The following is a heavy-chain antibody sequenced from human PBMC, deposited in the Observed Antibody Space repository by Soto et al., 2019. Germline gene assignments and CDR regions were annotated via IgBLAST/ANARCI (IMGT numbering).Heavy chain of an antibody. D-gene: IGHD2-15*01. J-gene: IGHJ5*02. Sequence: ASVKVSCKASGYTFTSYDINWVRQATGQGLEWMGWMNPNSGNTGYAQKFQGRVTMTRNTSISTAYMELSSLRSEDTAVYYCARVKVVRSRSYNWFDPWGQGTLVTVSS. CDR1: GYTFTSYD. CDR3: ARVKVVRSRSYNWFDP. CDR2: MNPNSGNT. V-gene: IGHV1-8*01.